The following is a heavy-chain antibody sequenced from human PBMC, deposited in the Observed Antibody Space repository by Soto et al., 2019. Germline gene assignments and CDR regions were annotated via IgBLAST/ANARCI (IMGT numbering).Heavy chain of an antibody. Sequence: QVQLQESGPGLVKPSETLSLTCTVSGGSISSYYGSWIRQPAGKGLEWIGRIYTSGNTNYNPSLKSRVTMAVDTSKNQFSLKLSSVTAADTAVYYCAREGYGEGGNWFDPWGQGTLVTVSS. J-gene: IGHJ5*02. CDR1: GGSISSYY. CDR3: AREGYGEGGNWFDP. D-gene: IGHD5-12*01. V-gene: IGHV4-4*07. CDR2: IYTSGNT.